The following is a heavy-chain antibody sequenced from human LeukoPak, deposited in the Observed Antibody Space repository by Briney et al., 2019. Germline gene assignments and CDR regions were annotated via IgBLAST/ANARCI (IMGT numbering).Heavy chain of an antibody. V-gene: IGHV3-49*03. D-gene: IGHD6-19*01. CDR3: TTYVEGSGWYNYYYYYMDV. J-gene: IGHJ6*03. CDR1: GFTFGDYA. Sequence: GGSLRLSCTASGFTFGDYAMSWFRQAPGKGLEWVGFIRSKAYGGTTEYAASVKGRFTISRDDSKSIAYLQMNSLKTEDTAVYYCTTYVEGSGWYNYYYYYMDVWGKGTTVTVSS. CDR2: IRSKAYGGTT.